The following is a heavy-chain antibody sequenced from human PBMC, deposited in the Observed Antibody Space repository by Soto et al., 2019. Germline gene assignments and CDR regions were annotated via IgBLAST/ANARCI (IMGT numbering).Heavy chain of an antibody. J-gene: IGHJ6*02. CDR1: GFTFSSYA. D-gene: IGHD5-18*01. CDR2: ISGSGGST. V-gene: IGHV3-23*01. CDR3: ATGDKDMEAYYYYGMDV. Sequence: PGGSLRLSCAASGFTFSSYAMSWVRQAPGKGLEWVSAISGSGGSTYYADSVKGRFTISRDNSKNTLYLQMNSLRAEDTAVYYCATGDKDMEAYYYYGMDVWGQGTTVTVSS.